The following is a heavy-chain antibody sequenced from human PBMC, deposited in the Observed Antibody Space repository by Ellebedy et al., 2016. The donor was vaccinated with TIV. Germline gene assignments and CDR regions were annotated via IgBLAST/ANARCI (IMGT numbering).Heavy chain of an antibody. CDR1: GFTFSSYA. CDR2: ISGSGGST. J-gene: IGHJ1*01. V-gene: IGHV3-23*01. D-gene: IGHD1-26*01. Sequence: GESLKISXAASGFTFSSYAMSWVRQAPGKGLEWVSAISGSGGSTYYADSVKGRFTISRDNSKNTLYLQMNSLRAEDTAVYYCAKEMGVGAIGPEYFQHWGQGTLVTVSS. CDR3: AKEMGVGAIGPEYFQH.